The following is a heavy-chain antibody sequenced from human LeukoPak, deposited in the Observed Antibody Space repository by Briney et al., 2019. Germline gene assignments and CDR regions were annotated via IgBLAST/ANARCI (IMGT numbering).Heavy chain of an antibody. D-gene: IGHD4-17*01. Sequence: PGGSLRLSCAASGFTFSSYAMSWVRQAPGKGLEWVSAISGSGGSTYYADSVKGRFTISRDNSENTLYVQMDSLRAEDTAVYYCAKAPDYGDYLSFDYWGQGTLVTVSS. CDR3: AKAPDYGDYLSFDY. CDR1: GFTFSSYA. V-gene: IGHV3-23*01. CDR2: ISGSGGST. J-gene: IGHJ4*02.